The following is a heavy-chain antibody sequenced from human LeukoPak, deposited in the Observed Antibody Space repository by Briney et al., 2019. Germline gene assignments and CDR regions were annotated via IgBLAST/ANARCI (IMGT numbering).Heavy chain of an antibody. J-gene: IGHJ4*02. CDR1: GYTFTGYY. V-gene: IGHV1-2*02. Sequence: ASVKVSCKASGYTFTGYYIHWVRQAPGQGLEWMGWINPNSGGTNYAQKFQGRVTMTRDTSISTAYMELSRLRSDDTAVYYCAREESDSGSYIDYWGQGTLVTVSS. CDR3: AREESDSGSYIDY. CDR2: INPNSGGT. D-gene: IGHD1-26*01.